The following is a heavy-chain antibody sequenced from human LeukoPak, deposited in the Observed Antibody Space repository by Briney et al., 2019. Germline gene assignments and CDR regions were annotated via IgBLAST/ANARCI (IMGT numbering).Heavy chain of an antibody. J-gene: IGHJ4*02. Sequence: SETLSLTCAVSGGSISSGGYSWSWIRQPPGKGLEWIGYIYYSGSTYYNPSLKSRVTISVDTSKNQFSLKLSSVTAADTAVYYCARGTRNGGWLVRLDYWGQGTLVTVSS. CDR2: IYYSGST. V-gene: IGHV4-30-4*07. CDR3: ARGTRNGGWLVRLDY. CDR1: GGSISSGGYS. D-gene: IGHD6-19*01.